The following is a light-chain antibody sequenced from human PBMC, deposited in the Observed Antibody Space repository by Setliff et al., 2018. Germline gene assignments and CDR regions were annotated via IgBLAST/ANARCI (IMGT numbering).Light chain of an antibody. CDR1: SSDVGGYNY. CDR3: SSYTSSSTVV. V-gene: IGLV2-14*01. CDR2: DVS. J-gene: IGLJ2*01. Sequence: QSVLTQPASVSGSPGQSITISCTGTSSDVGGYNYVPWYQQHPGKAPKLMIYDVSKRPSGVSNRFSGSKSGNTASLTISGLQAEDEADYYCSSYTSSSTVVFGGGTQLTVL.